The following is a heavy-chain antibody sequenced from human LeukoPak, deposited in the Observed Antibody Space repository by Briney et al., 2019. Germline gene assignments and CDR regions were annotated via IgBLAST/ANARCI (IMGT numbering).Heavy chain of an antibody. J-gene: IGHJ5*02. Sequence: GGSLRLSCAVSGFTVSGNYMSWVRQAPGKGLEWVSLIYSGGTTYYADSVKGRFTISRDNSKNTLYLQMNSLRAEDTAVYYCARDRGSNWFDPWGQGTLVTVSS. CDR1: GFTVSGNY. CDR2: IYSGGTT. CDR3: ARDRGSNWFDP. V-gene: IGHV3-53*01. D-gene: IGHD3-10*01.